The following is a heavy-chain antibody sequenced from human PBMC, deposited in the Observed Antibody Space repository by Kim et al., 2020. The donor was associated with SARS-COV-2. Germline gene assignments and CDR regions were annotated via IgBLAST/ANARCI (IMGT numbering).Heavy chain of an antibody. D-gene: IGHD2-15*01. Sequence: SVKVSCKASGGTFSSYAISWVRQAPGQGLEWMGGIIPIFGTANYAQKFQGRVTITADESTSTAYMELSSLRSEDTAVYYCARDRYCSGGSCYGVDYWGQGTLVTVSS. CDR3: ARDRYCSGGSCYGVDY. J-gene: IGHJ4*02. CDR2: IIPIFGTA. CDR1: GGTFSSYA. V-gene: IGHV1-69*13.